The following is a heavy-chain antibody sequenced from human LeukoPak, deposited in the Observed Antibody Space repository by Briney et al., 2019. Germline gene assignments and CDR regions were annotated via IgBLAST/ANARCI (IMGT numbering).Heavy chain of an antibody. CDR2: IYYSGST. Sequence: SETLSLTCTVSGGSISSYYWSWIRQPPGKGLEWIGYIYYSGSTNYNPSLKSRVTISVDTSKNQFSLKLSSGTAADTAVYYCARHLRSPFDPWGQGTLVTVSS. D-gene: IGHD4-17*01. CDR3: ARHLRSPFDP. J-gene: IGHJ5*02. V-gene: IGHV4-59*08. CDR1: GGSISSYY.